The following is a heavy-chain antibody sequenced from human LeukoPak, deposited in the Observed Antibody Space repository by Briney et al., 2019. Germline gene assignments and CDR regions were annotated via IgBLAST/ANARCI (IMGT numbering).Heavy chain of an antibody. CDR2: IYYSGST. CDR3: ARGLYYSDSSGYYPSFDY. V-gene: IGHV4-59*01. Sequence: SETLSLTCTVSGGSISSYYWSWIRQPPGKGLEWVGYIYYSGSTNYNPSLKSRVTISVDTSKNQFSLKLSSVTAADTAVYYCARGLYYSDSSGYYPSFDYWGHGTLVTVSS. CDR1: GGSISSYY. J-gene: IGHJ4*01. D-gene: IGHD3-22*01.